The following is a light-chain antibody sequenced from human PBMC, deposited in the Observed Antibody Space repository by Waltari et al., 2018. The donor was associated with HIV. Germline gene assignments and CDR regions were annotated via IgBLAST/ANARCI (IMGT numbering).Light chain of an antibody. V-gene: IGKV1-5*03. Sequence: DNQMTQSTSTLSASIGDRVTITCRASQSISGWLAWYQQKPGKAPKLVIDKASSLESGVPSRISGSGSGTEYTLTISSLQPDDYGTYYCQQYKSYPYTFGQGTRLEIK. J-gene: IGKJ2*01. CDR2: KAS. CDR1: QSISGW. CDR3: QQYKSYPYT.